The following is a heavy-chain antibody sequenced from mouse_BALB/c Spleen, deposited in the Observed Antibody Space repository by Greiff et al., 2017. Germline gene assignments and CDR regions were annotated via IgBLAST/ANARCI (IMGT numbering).Heavy chain of an antibody. Sequence: DVQLVESGGGLVKPGGSLKLSCAASGFTFSDYYMYWVRQTPEKRLEWVATISDGGSYTYYPDSVKGRFTISRDNAKNNLYLQMSSLKSEDTAMYYCARDIGDGMDYWGQGTSVTVSS. CDR2: ISDGGSYT. J-gene: IGHJ4*01. CDR1: GFTFSDYY. CDR3: ARDIGDGMDY. V-gene: IGHV5-4*02.